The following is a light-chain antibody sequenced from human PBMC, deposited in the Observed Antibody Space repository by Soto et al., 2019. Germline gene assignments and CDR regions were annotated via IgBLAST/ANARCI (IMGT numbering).Light chain of an antibody. Sequence: DIQMTQSPSTLSASVGDRVTITCRASQSISTWLAWYQQKPGKAPKLLIFQATTLETGGPSRFSGSGSGTDFTLTITSLQPDYLATYYCQQYSTYWTFGQGTKVEVK. CDR2: QAT. CDR1: QSISTW. CDR3: QQYSTYWT. J-gene: IGKJ1*01. V-gene: IGKV1-5*01.